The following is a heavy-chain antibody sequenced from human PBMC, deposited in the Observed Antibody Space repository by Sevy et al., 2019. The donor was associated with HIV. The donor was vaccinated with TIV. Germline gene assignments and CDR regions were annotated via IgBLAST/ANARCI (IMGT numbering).Heavy chain of an antibody. CDR2: IYPGDSDT. CDR3: ARQVEGYGDYPNYFDS. CDR1: GYSFTSYW. V-gene: IGHV5-51*01. D-gene: IGHD4-17*01. Sequence: GESLKISCKGSGYSFTSYWIAWVRQMPGKGLEWMGIIYPGDSDTRYSPPFQGQVTISADKSISTAYLQWNSLKASDTAIYYCARQVEGYGDYPNYFDSWGQCTLVTVSS. J-gene: IGHJ4*02.